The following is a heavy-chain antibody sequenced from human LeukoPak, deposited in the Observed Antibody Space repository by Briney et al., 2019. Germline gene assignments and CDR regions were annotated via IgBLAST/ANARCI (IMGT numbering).Heavy chain of an antibody. J-gene: IGHJ4*02. Sequence: PGGSLRLSCAASGFTFDDYAMHWVRQAPGKGLEWVSGISWNSGSIGYADSVKGRFTISRDNAKNSLYLQMNSLRAEDTALYYCAKDNRGYYDSSGCPDYWGQGTLVTVSS. V-gene: IGHV3-9*01. CDR3: AKDNRGYYDSSGCPDY. CDR1: GFTFDDYA. CDR2: ISWNSGSI. D-gene: IGHD3-22*01.